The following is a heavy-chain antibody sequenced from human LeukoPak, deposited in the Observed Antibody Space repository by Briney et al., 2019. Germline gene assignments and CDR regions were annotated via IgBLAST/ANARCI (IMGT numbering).Heavy chain of an antibody. CDR1: GFTFSSYS. CDR3: ARDRNDIPGHYGMDV. J-gene: IGHJ6*04. D-gene: IGHD3-9*01. V-gene: IGHV3-21*01. Sequence: GGSLRLSCAASGFTFSSYSMNWVRQAPGKGLEWVSSISSSSGYIYYADSVKGRFTISRDNAKNSLYLQMNSLRAEDTAVYYCARDRNDIPGHYGMDVWGKGTTVTVSS. CDR2: ISSSSGYI.